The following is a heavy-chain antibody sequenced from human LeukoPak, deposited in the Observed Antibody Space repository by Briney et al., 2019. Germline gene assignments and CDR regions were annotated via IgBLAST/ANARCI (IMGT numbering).Heavy chain of an antibody. Sequence: SGGSLRLSCAASGFTFSSYSMNWVRQAPGKGLEWVSYISSSSSTIYYADSVKGRFTISRDNAKNSLYLQMNSLRAEDTAVYYCARAELRFLEWLSKIDYWGQGTLVTASS. D-gene: IGHD3-3*01. CDR3: ARAELRFLEWLSKIDY. V-gene: IGHV3-48*01. J-gene: IGHJ4*02. CDR1: GFTFSSYS. CDR2: ISSSSSTI.